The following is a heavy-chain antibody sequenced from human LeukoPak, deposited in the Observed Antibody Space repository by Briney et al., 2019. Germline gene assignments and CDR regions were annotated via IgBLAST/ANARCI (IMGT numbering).Heavy chain of an antibody. J-gene: IGHJ4*02. CDR2: MNPNSGNT. Sequence: GASVKVSCKASGYTFTCYDINWVRQATGQGLEWMGWMNPNSGNTGYAQKFQGRVTMTRNTSMSTGYMELSSLRSGDTAVYYCARAHQGSGSPSTGFDYWGQGTLVTVSS. CDR1: GYTFTCYD. D-gene: IGHD3-10*01. CDR3: ARAHQGSGSPSTGFDY. V-gene: IGHV1-8*01.